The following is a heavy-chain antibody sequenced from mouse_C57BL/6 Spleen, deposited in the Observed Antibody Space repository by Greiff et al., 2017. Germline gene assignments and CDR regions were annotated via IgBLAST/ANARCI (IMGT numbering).Heavy chain of an antibody. J-gene: IGHJ2*01. CDR1: GYTFTEYT. Sequence: VHLVESGAELVKPGASVKLSCKASGYTFTEYTIHWVKQRSGQGLEWIGWFYPGSGSIKYNEKFKDKATLTADKSSSTVYMELSRLTSEDSAVYFCARHGFYYDYDDGYYFDYWGQGTTLTVSS. V-gene: IGHV1-62-2*01. CDR2: FYPGSGSI. D-gene: IGHD2-4*01. CDR3: ARHGFYYDYDDGYYFDY.